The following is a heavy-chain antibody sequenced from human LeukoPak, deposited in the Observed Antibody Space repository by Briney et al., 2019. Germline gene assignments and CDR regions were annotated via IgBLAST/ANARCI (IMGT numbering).Heavy chain of an antibody. CDR3: ARDGYYDSSPSTPFYY. D-gene: IGHD3-22*01. Sequence: SQTLSLTCAVFGGSISSGGYSWSWIRQPPGKGLEWIGYIYHSGSTYYNPSLKSRVTISVDRSKNQFSLKLSSVTAADTAVYYCARDGYYDSSPSTPFYYWGQGTLVTVSS. J-gene: IGHJ4*02. CDR1: GGSISSGGYS. CDR2: IYHSGST. V-gene: IGHV4-30-2*01.